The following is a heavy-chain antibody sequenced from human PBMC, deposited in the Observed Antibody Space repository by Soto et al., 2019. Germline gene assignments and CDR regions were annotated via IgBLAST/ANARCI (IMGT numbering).Heavy chain of an antibody. CDR3: ARDLYSSGWHEGFVDY. CDR2: ISSSSGTT. D-gene: IGHD6-19*01. V-gene: IGHV3-48*01. J-gene: IGHJ4*02. CDR1: GFVFGSYS. Sequence: VGPLRLSCAASGFVFGSYSMNWVRQAPGKGLQWVAYISSSSGTTYYGDSLKGRFTISRDNAKNSLYLQINSLRAEDTAVYYCARDLYSSGWHEGFVDYWGQGTLVTVSS.